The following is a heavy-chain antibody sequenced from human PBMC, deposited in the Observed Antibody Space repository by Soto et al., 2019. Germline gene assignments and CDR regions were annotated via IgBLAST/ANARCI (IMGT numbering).Heavy chain of an antibody. CDR1: GCTISNYY. D-gene: IGHD4-17*01. CDR3: AASTTVTTEEYFQH. V-gene: IGHV4-59*07. CDR2: IYYSGST. Sequence: PSDALFRIYNTSGCTISNYYWSRIRQPPGQGLEWIGYIYYSGSTNYNPSLKSRVTISVDTSKNQFSLKLSSVTAADTAVYYCAASTTVTTEEYFQHWGQGTLVTVPQ. J-gene: IGHJ1*01.